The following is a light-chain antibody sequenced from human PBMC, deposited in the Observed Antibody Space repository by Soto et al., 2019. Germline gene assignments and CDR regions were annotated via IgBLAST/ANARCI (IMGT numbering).Light chain of an antibody. CDR2: YDS. V-gene: IGLV3-21*04. CDR1: NIGDKR. CDR3: QVWGIRTDNDV. Sequence: SYELTQPPSVSVAPEKTTTITCGGNNIGDKRVHWYRQKSGQAPVLLISYDSDRPSGIPERFSGSNSGNTTTLTTSRVEAGDEADYYCQVWGIRTDNDVFGGGTKLTVL. J-gene: IGLJ1*01.